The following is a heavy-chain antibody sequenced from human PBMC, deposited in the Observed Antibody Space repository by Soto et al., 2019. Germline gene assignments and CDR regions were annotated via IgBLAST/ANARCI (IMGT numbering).Heavy chain of an antibody. J-gene: IGHJ3*02. V-gene: IGHV3-30-3*01. CDR3: SRGSIYMILVVIGAFDI. CDR1: GFTFSNYA. Sequence: GGSLRLSCAASGFTFSNYAMHWVRQAPGKGLEWVAVTSYDGTNKYYADSVKGRFTISRDNSKNTLDLQMHSLRADDTAVYYCSRGSIYMILVVIGAFDIWGQGTMVTVSS. CDR2: TSYDGTNK. D-gene: IGHD3-22*01.